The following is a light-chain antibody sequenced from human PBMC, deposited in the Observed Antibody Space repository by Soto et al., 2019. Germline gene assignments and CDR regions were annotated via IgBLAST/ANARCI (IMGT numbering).Light chain of an antibody. Sequence: QSALTQPASVSGSPGQSITISCTGTSSDVGSHHLVSWYQQHPGQAPKLMIYEVSKRPLGVSARFSASKSGNTASLAISGLQAEDEADYYCCSCGGSRAVFGGGTQLTVL. V-gene: IGLV2-23*02. CDR2: EVS. J-gene: IGLJ7*01. CDR1: SSDVGSHHL. CDR3: CSCGGSRAV.